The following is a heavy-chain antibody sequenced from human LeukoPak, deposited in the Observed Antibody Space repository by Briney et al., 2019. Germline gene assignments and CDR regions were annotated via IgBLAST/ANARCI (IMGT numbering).Heavy chain of an antibody. CDR3: VWVVAATHGIDY. Sequence: NPGGSLRLSCAASGFTFSSYSMNWVRQAPGKGLEWVSSISSSSSYIYYADSVKGRFTISRDNAKNSLYLQMNSLRAEDTAVYYCVWVVAATHGIDYWGQGTLVTVSS. V-gene: IGHV3-21*01. J-gene: IGHJ4*02. CDR2: ISSSSSYI. CDR1: GFTFSSYS. D-gene: IGHD2-15*01.